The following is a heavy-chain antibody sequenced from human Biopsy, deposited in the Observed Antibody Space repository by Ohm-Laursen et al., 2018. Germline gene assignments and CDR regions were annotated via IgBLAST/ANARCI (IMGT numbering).Heavy chain of an antibody. Sequence: GTLSFTCTVSGDSIARYYWTWIRQSPGKGPEWIAYIYYSGRPNYNPSLKGRVVISVDRSRNQFFLKLTSATAADTAIYYCARVDRYNFDHYIMDAWGRGTTVTVSS. CDR1: GDSIARYY. J-gene: IGHJ6*02. D-gene: IGHD1-20*01. CDR2: IYYSGRP. CDR3: ARVDRYNFDHYIMDA. V-gene: IGHV4-59*01.